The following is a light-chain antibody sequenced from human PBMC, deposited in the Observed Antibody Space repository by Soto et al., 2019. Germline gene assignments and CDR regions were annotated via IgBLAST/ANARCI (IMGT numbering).Light chain of an antibody. Sequence: QSALTQPHSASGSPGQSVTISCTGTSSDVGGYNFVSWYQQHPGKAPQLIIYEVTKRPSGVPDRFSGSKSGNTASLTVSGLQAEDDADYYCSSYAATNNYVFGSGTKLTVL. CDR3: SSYAATNNYV. CDR2: EVT. J-gene: IGLJ1*01. CDR1: SSDVGGYNF. V-gene: IGLV2-8*01.